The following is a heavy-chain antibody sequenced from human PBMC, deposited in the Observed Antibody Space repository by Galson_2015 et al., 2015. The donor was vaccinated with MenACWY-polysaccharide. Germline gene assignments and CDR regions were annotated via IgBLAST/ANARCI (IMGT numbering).Heavy chain of an antibody. J-gene: IGHJ4*02. CDR2: INNDATTI. V-gene: IGHV3-74*01. Sequence: ALRLSCAASGFTFSSDWMHWVRQAPGKGLVWVSRINNDATTINYADSVQGRFIISRDNAKNTLYLQMNSLRAEDTAVYYCARRGGRYYDSWGQGTLVTVSS. CDR3: ARRGGRYYDS. D-gene: IGHD1-26*01. CDR1: GFTFSSDW.